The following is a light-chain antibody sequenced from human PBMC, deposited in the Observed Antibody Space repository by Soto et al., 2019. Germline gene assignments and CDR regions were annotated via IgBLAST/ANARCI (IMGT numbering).Light chain of an antibody. V-gene: IGKV2-30*01. CDR2: KVS. J-gene: IGKJ1*01. CDR3: MQGTHWPSCT. Sequence: DVVMTQSPLSLPVTLGQPASISCRSSHSLVYTDGNTYLSWFQQRPGQPPRRLIYKVSNRDSGVPDRFSGSGSGTDFTLKISRVEAEDVGVYYCMQGTHWPSCTFGQGTKVEIK. CDR1: HSLVYTDGNTY.